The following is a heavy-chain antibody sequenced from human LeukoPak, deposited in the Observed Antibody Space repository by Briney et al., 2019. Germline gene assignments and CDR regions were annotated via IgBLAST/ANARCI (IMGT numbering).Heavy chain of an antibody. CDR1: GFTFSSYS. D-gene: IGHD2-15*01. J-gene: IGHJ4*02. Sequence: GGSLRLSCAASGFTFSSYSMNWVRQAPGKGLEWVSSISSSSSYIYYADSVKGRFTISRDNAKNSLYLQMNSLRAEDTAVYYCARLGYCSGGSCPDYWGQGTPVAVSS. CDR3: ARLGYCSGGSCPDY. V-gene: IGHV3-21*01. CDR2: ISSSSSYI.